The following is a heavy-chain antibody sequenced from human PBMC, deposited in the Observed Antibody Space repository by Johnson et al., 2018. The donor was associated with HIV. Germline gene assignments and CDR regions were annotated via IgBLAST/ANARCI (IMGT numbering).Heavy chain of an antibody. J-gene: IGHJ3*02. V-gene: IGHV3-7*01. CDR1: GFTFSDYW. CDR3: ARDHAFDI. CDR2: IKQDGSEK. Sequence: VQLVESGGGLVQPGGSLRLSCAASGFTFSDYWMSWVRQAPGKGLEWVANIKQDGSEKYYVDSVKGRFTISRDNAKNAVHLQMNSLRAEDTAVYYCARDHAFDIWGQGTMVTVSS.